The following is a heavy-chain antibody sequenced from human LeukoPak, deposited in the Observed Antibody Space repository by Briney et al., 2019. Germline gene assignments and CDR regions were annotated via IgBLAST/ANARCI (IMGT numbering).Heavy chain of an antibody. CDR2: IYYSGST. D-gene: IGHD3-10*01. Sequence: SETLSLTCTVSGGSISSYYWSWIRQPPGKGLEWIGYIYYSGSTNYNPSLKSRVTISVDTSKNQFTLKLSSVTAADTAVYYCARANYYGSGSYFNFDYWGQGTLVTVSS. V-gene: IGHV4-59*01. CDR3: ARANYYGSGSYFNFDY. J-gene: IGHJ4*02. CDR1: GGSISSYY.